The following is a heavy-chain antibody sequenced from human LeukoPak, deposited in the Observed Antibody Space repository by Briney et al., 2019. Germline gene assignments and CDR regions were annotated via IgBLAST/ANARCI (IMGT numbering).Heavy chain of an antibody. CDR1: GYSISSGYY. Sequence: PSETLSLTCTVSGYSISSGYYWGWIRQPPGKGLEWIGSIYHSGSTYYNPSLKSRVTISVDTSKNQFSLKLSSVTAADTAVYYCARGRGLFDYWGQGTLVTVSS. V-gene: IGHV4-38-2*02. J-gene: IGHJ4*02. D-gene: IGHD3-10*01. CDR3: ARGRGLFDY. CDR2: IYHSGST.